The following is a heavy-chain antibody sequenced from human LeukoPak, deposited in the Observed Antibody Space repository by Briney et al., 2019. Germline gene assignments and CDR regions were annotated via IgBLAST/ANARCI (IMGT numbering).Heavy chain of an antibody. CDR2: ISSDGITT. Sequence: GGSPRLSCAASGFTFSRDWMHWVRQAPGKGLVWVSRISSDGITTSYADSVKGRFTISRDNAKNTLYVQMNSLRVEDTAVYYCAGGAAAAFDYWGQGTLVTVSS. V-gene: IGHV3-74*01. D-gene: IGHD6-13*01. J-gene: IGHJ4*02. CDR1: GFTFSRDW. CDR3: AGGAAAAFDY.